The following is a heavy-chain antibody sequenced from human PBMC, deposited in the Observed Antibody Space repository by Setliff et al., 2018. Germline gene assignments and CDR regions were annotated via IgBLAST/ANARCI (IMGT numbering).Heavy chain of an antibody. V-gene: IGHV4-4*02. CDR3: VRTDYSDGRYSMDV. D-gene: IGHD6-19*01. Sequence: PSETLSLTCAVSGDSISSGNWWSWVRQPPEKGLEWTGEINHSGNTNYNPSLKSRVTISVDKSTNQFSLKLNSVTAADTAVYYCVRTDYSDGRYSMDVWGKGTKVTVSS. CDR2: INHSGNT. J-gene: IGHJ6*03. CDR1: GDSISSGNW.